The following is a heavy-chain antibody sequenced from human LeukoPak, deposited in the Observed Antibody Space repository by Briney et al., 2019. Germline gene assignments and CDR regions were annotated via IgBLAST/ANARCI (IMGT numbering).Heavy chain of an antibody. V-gene: IGHV3-30*02. CDR2: IRYDGSNK. CDR1: GFTFSSYE. Sequence: PEGSLRLSCAASGFTFSSYEMHWVRQAPGKGLEWVAFIRYDGSNKYYADSVKGRFTISRDNSKNTLYLQMNSLRAEDTAVYYCAKDHYYDSSGYYYPQAFDYWGQGTLVTVSS. J-gene: IGHJ4*02. D-gene: IGHD3-22*01. CDR3: AKDHYYDSSGYYYPQAFDY.